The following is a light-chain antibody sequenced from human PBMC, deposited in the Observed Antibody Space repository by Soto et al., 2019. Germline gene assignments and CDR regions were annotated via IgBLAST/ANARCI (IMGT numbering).Light chain of an antibody. J-gene: IGLJ1*01. Sequence: QSALTQPASVSGSPGQSITISCTGTSTDVNGRNYVSWYQQHPGKAPKVIIYEVTNRPSGISHRFSGSKSGNTASLTISGLQAEDEADYYCCSYTSGTSVFGTGTKLPS. CDR3: CSYTSGTSV. V-gene: IGLV2-14*01. CDR2: EVT. CDR1: STDVNGRNY.